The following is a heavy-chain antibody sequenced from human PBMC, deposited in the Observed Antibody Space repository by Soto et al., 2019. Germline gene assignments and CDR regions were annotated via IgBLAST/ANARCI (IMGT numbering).Heavy chain of an antibody. Sequence: GGSLRLSCAVSGFSVSSNYMTWVRQAPGKGLEWVSVIYSDGNTDYADFVKGRFIISSDSSKNTLHLQMNSLRAEDTAVYYCARVPLFGYGMDVWGQGTTVTVSS. CDR2: IYSDGNT. V-gene: IGHV3-53*01. J-gene: IGHJ6*02. CDR3: ARVPLFGYGMDV. D-gene: IGHD3-16*01. CDR1: GFSVSSNY.